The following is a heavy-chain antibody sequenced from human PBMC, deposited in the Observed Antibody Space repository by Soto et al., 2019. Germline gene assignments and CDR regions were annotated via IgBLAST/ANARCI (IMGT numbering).Heavy chain of an antibody. J-gene: IGHJ4*02. Sequence: SETLSLTCAVYGGSFSGYYWSWIRQPPGKGLEWIGEINHSGSTNYNPSLKSRVTISVDTSKNQFSLKLSSVTAADTAVYYCAREPFLPRARHDYWGQGALVTVSS. CDR2: INHSGST. V-gene: IGHV4-34*01. D-gene: IGHD3-16*01. CDR1: GGSFSGYY. CDR3: AREPFLPRARHDY.